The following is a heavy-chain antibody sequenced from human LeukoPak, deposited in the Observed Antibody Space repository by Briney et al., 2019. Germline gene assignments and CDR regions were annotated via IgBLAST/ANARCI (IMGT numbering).Heavy chain of an antibody. Sequence: SGRSLRLSCAASGFTFSSYSMNWVRQAPGKGLEWVSSISSSSSYIYYADSVKGRFTISRDNAKNSLYLQMNSLRAEDTAVYYCARAVYYYDSSGYSDYWGQGTLVIVSS. D-gene: IGHD3-22*01. V-gene: IGHV3-21*01. CDR3: ARAVYYYDSSGYSDY. CDR1: GFTFSSYS. J-gene: IGHJ4*02. CDR2: ISSSSSYI.